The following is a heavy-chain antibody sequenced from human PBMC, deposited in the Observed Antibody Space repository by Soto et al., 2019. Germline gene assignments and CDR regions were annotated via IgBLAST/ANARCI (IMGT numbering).Heavy chain of an antibody. CDR1: GYNFTTYF. J-gene: IGHJ3*02. CDR2: IDPTDSHT. V-gene: IGHV5-10-1*03. D-gene: IGHD3-16*01. Sequence: EVQLVQSGAEVKKPGQSLKISCQGSGYNFTTYFISWVRQMPGKGLEWMGKIDPTDSHTNLSPSFQGHVTISVDQSKSTAYLRWRSLKASDTAIFFCARHTHDDYLFDAFDIWGQGTLVSVSS. CDR3: ARHTHDDYLFDAFDI.